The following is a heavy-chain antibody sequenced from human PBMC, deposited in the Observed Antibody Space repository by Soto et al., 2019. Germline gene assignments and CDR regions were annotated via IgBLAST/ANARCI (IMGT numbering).Heavy chain of an antibody. CDR3: ARDPLGRAVPTKPAPAFDY. J-gene: IGHJ4*02. CDR1: GFTFSSYG. V-gene: IGHV3-33*01. D-gene: IGHD4-17*01. CDR2: IWYDGSNK. Sequence: QVQLVESGGGVVQPGRSLRLSCAASGFTFSSYGMHWVRQAPGKGLEWVAVIWYDGSNKYYADSVKGRFTISRDNSKNTLYLQMNSLRAEEPAVYYCARDPLGRAVPTKPAPAFDYWGQGTLVNVSS.